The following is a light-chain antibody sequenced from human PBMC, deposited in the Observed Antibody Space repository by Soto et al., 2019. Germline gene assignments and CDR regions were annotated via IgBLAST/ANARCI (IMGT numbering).Light chain of an antibody. CDR1: QSISSW. CDR3: QQYNSYSWT. V-gene: IGKV1-5*03. J-gene: IGKJ1*01. CDR2: KAS. Sequence: DIQMTQSPSTLSASVGDRVTITCRASQSISSWLAWYQQKPGKAPKLLIHKASSLESGVPSRFSGSGSGTEFALTISILQPDDFATYYCQQYNSYSWTFGQGPKVEI.